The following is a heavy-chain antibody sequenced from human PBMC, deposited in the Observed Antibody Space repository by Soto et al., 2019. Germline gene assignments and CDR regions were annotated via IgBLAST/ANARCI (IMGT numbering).Heavy chain of an antibody. V-gene: IGHV3-15*07. CDR3: TTAGIFGVVIMTRRFRAAFDI. CDR1: GFTFSNAW. CDR2: IKSKTDGGTT. D-gene: IGHD3-3*01. J-gene: IGHJ3*02. Sequence: PGGSLRLSCAASGFTFSNAWMNWVRQAPGKGLEWVGRIKSKTDGGTTDYAAPVKGRFTISRDDSKNTLYLQMNSLKTEDTAVYYCTTAGIFGVVIMTRRFRAAFDIWGQGTMVTVSS.